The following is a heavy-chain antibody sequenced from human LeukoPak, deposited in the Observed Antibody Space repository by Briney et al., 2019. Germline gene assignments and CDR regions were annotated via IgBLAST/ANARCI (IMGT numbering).Heavy chain of an antibody. CDR3: AREKPYSYGYQHFDY. Sequence: GASVKVSCKASRYTFTSYGISWVRQAPGQGLEWMGWISAYNGNTNYAQKLQGRVTMTTDTSTSTAYMELRSLRSDDTAVYYCAREKPYSYGYQHFDYWGQGTLVTVSS. CDR1: RYTFTSYG. J-gene: IGHJ4*02. CDR2: ISAYNGNT. V-gene: IGHV1-18*01. D-gene: IGHD5-18*01.